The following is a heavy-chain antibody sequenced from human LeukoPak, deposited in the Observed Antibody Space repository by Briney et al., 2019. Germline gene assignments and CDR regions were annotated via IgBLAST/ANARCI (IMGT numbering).Heavy chain of an antibody. CDR3: ARAVAGFDI. D-gene: IGHD6-19*01. V-gene: IGHV3-30*04. CDR2: ISYDGSHK. Sequence: PGGSLRLSCAASGFTFSSHALHWVRQAPGKGLEWVAVISYDGSHKFYADSVKGRFTISRDNSKNTLYLQMNSLRAEDTAVYYCARAVAGFDIWGQGTMVTVSS. CDR1: GFTFSSHA. J-gene: IGHJ3*02.